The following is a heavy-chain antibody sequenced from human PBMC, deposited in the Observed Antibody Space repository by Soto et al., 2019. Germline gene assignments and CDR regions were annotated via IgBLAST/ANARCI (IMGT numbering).Heavy chain of an antibody. J-gene: IGHJ5*02. CDR1: GYTFTSYA. V-gene: IGHV1-3*01. D-gene: IGHD3-22*01. Sequence: ASVKVSCKASGYTFTSYAMHWVRQAPGQRLEWMGWINAGNGNTKYSQKFQGRVTITRDTSASTAYMELSSLRSEDTAVYYCARDRGEEYYDSSGYYFPSWFDPWGQGTLVTVS. CDR3: ARDRGEEYYDSSGYYFPSWFDP. CDR2: INAGNGNT.